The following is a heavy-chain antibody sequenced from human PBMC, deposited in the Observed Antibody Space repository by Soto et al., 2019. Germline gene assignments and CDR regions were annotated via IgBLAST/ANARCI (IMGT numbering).Heavy chain of an antibody. CDR2: IYHSGST. J-gene: IGHJ6*02. Sequence: PSETLSLTCAVSGGSISSSNWWSWVRQPPGKGLEWIGEIYHSGSTNYNPSLKSRVTISVDKSKNQFSLKLSSVTAADTAVYYCARDLAAGSGVYGMDVWDQGTTVTVSS. CDR3: ARDLAAGSGVYGMDV. D-gene: IGHD3-10*01. V-gene: IGHV4-4*02. CDR1: GGSISSSNW.